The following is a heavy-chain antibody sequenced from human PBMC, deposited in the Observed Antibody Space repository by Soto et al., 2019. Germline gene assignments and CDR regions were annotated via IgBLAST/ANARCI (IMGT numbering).Heavy chain of an antibody. D-gene: IGHD4-17*01. CDR2: IYWDDDK. J-gene: IGHJ1*01. CDR1: GFSLSTSGVG. CDR3: AHSFLYGDYGYFQH. Sequence: QITLKESGPTLVKPTQTLTLTCTFSGFSLSTSGVGVGWIRQPPGKALEWLALIYWDDDKRYSPSLKSRLTITKDTSKNQGVLTKTNMDPVDTATDYCAHSFLYGDYGYFQHWGQGTLVTVSS. V-gene: IGHV2-5*02.